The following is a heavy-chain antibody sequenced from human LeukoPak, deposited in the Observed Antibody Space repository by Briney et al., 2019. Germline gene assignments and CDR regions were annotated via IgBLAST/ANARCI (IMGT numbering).Heavy chain of an antibody. Sequence: ASVKVSCKASGYTFTSYGISWVRQAPGQGLEWMGWISAYNGNTNYAQKLQGRVTMTTDTSTSTAYMELRSLRSDDTAVYYCARNPGQWLVSGRWFDPWGQGTLVTVSS. D-gene: IGHD6-19*01. V-gene: IGHV1-18*01. CDR2: ISAYNGNT. CDR1: GYTFTSYG. J-gene: IGHJ5*02. CDR3: ARNPGQWLVSGRWFDP.